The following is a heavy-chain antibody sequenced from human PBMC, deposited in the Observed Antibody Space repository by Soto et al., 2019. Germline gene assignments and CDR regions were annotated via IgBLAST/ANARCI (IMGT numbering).Heavy chain of an antibody. J-gene: IGHJ4*02. CDR1: GGSITSGDYS. Sequence: QLQLQESGSGLVKPSQTLSLTCTVSGGSITSGDYSWSWIRQPPGKGLEWIGYVYRGTSTLYKPSLESRISISLDRSKNQFSLTLASVNAADTAVYYCARGDYQYSFDYWGQGILVTVSS. CDR3: ARGDYQYSFDY. D-gene: IGHD2-2*01. CDR2: VYRGTST. V-gene: IGHV4-30-2*01.